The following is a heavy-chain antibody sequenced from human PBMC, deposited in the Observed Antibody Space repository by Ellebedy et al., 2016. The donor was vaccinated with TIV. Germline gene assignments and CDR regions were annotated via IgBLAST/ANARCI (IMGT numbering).Heavy chain of an antibody. Sequence: MPSETLSLTCTVSGASISSSSYYWSWIRQPPGKGLEWIGNIYYSGSTNYNPSLKSRVTISVDTSKNQFSLKLSSVTAADTAVFYCASGFSYGLLDYWGQGTLVAVSS. D-gene: IGHD5-18*01. CDR3: ASGFSYGLLDY. CDR1: GASISSSSYY. CDR2: IYYSGST. V-gene: IGHV4-61*01. J-gene: IGHJ4*02.